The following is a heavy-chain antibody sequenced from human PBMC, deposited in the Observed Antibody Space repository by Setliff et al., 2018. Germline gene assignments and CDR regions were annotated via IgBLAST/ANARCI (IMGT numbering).Heavy chain of an antibody. CDR1: GFTFDEYA. Sequence: GSLRLSCTTSGFTFDEYALSWVRQAPGKGLEWIGEINHRGSTNYNPSLKSRVTISIDTSKDQFSLKLISMTAADTAVYYCARGRNIAARLLDSWGQGTLVTVSS. V-gene: IGHV4-34*01. J-gene: IGHJ4*02. D-gene: IGHD6-6*01. CDR2: INHRGST. CDR3: ARGRNIAARLLDS.